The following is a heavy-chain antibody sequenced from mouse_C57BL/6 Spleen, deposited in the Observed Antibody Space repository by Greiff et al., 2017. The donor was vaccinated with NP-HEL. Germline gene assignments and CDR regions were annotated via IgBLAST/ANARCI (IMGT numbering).Heavy chain of an antibody. D-gene: IGHD1-1*01. V-gene: IGHV1-69*01. J-gene: IGHJ2*01. CDR3: ARDYYGSSGFDY. CDR2: IDPSDSYT. CDR1: VYTFTSYW. Sequence: QVPLHQPGAVLVLPVASVQLSCKASVYTFTSYWMPWLKQRPGQGLEWIGEIDPSDSYTNYNQKFKGKSTLTVDKSSSTAYMQLSSLTSEDSAVYYCARDYYGSSGFDYWGQGTTLTVSS.